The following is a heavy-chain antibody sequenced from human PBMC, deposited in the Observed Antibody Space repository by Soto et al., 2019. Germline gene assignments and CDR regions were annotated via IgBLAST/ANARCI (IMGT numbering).Heavy chain of an antibody. CDR3: ARGGKERFRGPGMDV. Sequence: QVQLVQSGAEVRKPGSSVRLSCKASGGTFNTYAFNWVRQTPGQGLEWLGGIITFFGAAMYAQKFQGRVTITADEFTTTAYMELSILRYDDTAVYYCARGGKERFRGPGMDVWGQGTTVTVSS. J-gene: IGHJ6*02. CDR1: GGTFNTYA. CDR2: IITFFGAA. V-gene: IGHV1-69*01. D-gene: IGHD1-1*01.